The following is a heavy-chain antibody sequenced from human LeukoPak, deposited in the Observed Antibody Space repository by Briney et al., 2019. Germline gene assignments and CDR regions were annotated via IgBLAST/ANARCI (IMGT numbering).Heavy chain of an antibody. D-gene: IGHD6-19*01. V-gene: IGHV4-39*07. CDR2: IFYSGST. J-gene: IGHJ4*02. CDR3: AAMYTSSHY. CDR1: SGSISTSNYY. Sequence: SETLSLTCTVSSGSISTSNYYWGWVRQPPGKALEWIGNIFYSGSTYYSPSLKSRVTISLDTSRNQFSLKLNSVTAADTAVYYCAAMYTSSHYWGQGTLVTVSP.